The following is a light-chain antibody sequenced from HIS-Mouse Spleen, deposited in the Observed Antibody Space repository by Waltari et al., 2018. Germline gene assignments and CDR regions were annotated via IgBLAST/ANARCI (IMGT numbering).Light chain of an antibody. J-gene: IGLJ2*01. V-gene: IGLV2-14*03. CDR1: SSDAGGYTY. Sequence: QSALTQPASVSGSPGQSITIPCTGTSSDAGGYTYVPWYQQHPGKDPKLMIYDVSNRPSGVSNRFSGSKSGNTASLTISGLQAEDEADYYCSSYTSSSFNVVFGGGTKLTVL. CDR2: DVS. CDR3: SSYTSSSFNVV.